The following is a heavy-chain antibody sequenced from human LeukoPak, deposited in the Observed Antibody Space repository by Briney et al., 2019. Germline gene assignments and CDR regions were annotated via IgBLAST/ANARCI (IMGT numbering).Heavy chain of an antibody. CDR2: INTNTGNP. CDR1: GYTFTSYA. Sequence: ASVKVSCKASGYTFTSYAMNWVRQAPGQGLEWMGWINTNTGNPTYAQGFTGRFVFSLDTSVSTAYLQISSLKAEDTAVYYCARHLEHIVVVTARNYYYYGMDVWGQGTTVTVSS. D-gene: IGHD2-21*02. V-gene: IGHV7-4-1*02. CDR3: ARHLEHIVVVTARNYYYYGMDV. J-gene: IGHJ6*02.